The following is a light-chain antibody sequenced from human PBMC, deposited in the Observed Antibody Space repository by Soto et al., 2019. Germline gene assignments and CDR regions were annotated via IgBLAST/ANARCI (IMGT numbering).Light chain of an antibody. CDR3: CSYAGSYTWV. V-gene: IGLV2-11*01. Sequence: QSALTQPRSVSGSPGQSVTISCTGTSSDIGGYNYVSWYQQHPGKAPKLMIYDVNRRPSGVPDRFSGSKSGNTASLTIPGLQAEDEADYYCCSYAGSYTWVFGGGTKVTVL. J-gene: IGLJ3*02. CDR1: SSDIGGYNY. CDR2: DVN.